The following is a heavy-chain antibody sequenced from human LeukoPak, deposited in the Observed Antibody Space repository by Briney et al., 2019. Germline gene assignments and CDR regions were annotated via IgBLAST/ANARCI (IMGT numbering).Heavy chain of an antibody. J-gene: IGHJ6*03. D-gene: IGHD2-15*01. CDR1: GFTFSSYE. Sequence: GRSLRLSCAASGFTFSSYEMNCVRQAPGKWLEWVSYISSSGSTIYYADSVKGRFTISRDNAKNSLYLQMNSLRAEDTAVYYCARDPRIKDYSNYYYYMDVWGKGTTVTVSS. CDR2: ISSSGSTI. CDR3: ARDPRIKDYSNYYYYMDV. V-gene: IGHV3-48*03.